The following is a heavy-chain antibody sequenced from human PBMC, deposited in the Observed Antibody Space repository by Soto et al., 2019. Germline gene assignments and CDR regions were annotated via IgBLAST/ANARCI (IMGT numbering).Heavy chain of an antibody. CDR2: IFQSGST. CDR1: GGTIRSPDW. J-gene: IGHJ5*02. V-gene: IGHV4-4*01. CDR3: ARGRGRYSSGWSWFDP. Sequence: ETLSLTCGVSGGTIRSPDWWTWVRQPPGKGLEWIGEIFQSGSTNYTPSLESRVTISVDKSKNQFSLTLTSVTAADTAVYFCARGRGRYSSGWSWFDPWGQGILVTVSS. D-gene: IGHD6-19*01.